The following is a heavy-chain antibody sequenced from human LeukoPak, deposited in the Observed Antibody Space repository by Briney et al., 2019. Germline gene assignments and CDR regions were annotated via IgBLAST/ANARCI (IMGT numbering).Heavy chain of an antibody. Sequence: PSETLSLTCAGYGGSFSGYYWSWLRQPPGKGLEWIGEINHSGSTNYNPSLKSRVTISVDTSKNQFSLKLSSVTAADTAVYYCARGSRFLEWLLLYGMDVWGQGTTVTVSS. CDR1: GGSFSGYY. CDR2: INHSGST. D-gene: IGHD3-3*01. V-gene: IGHV4-34*01. J-gene: IGHJ6*02. CDR3: ARGSRFLEWLLLYGMDV.